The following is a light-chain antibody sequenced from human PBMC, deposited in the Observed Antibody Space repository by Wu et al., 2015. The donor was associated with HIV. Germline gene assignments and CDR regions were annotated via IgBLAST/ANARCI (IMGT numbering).Light chain of an antibody. CDR2: GAP. J-gene: IGKJ2*01. CDR1: QSVSSN. V-gene: IGKV3-15*01. CDR3: QQYNNWPPGNT. Sequence: EIVMTQSPATLSVSPGERATLSCRASQSVSSNLAWYQQKPGQAPRLLIYGAPTRATGIPARFSGSGSGTEFTLTISSMQSEDFAVYYCQQYNNWPPGNTFGQGTKLEIK.